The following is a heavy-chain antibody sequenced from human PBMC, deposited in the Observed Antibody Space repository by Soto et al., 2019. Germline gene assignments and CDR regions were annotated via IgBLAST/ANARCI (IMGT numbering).Heavy chain of an antibody. J-gene: IGHJ6*02. CDR1: GGSFSGFY. CDR2: INHSGTT. Sequence: TLSLTCAVSGGSFSGFYWTWIRQPPGEGLEWIGEINHSGTTNFNPSLRSRLTISLDSSKKHFSLKLTSMTAADAAVYYCARADRTLVTSYGLDVWGQGTTVTVSS. CDR3: ARADRTLVTSYGLDV. V-gene: IGHV4-34*01. D-gene: IGHD2-21*02.